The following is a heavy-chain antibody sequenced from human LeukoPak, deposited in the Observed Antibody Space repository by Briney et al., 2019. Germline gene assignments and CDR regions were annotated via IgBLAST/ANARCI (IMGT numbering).Heavy chain of an antibody. CDR3: ARDRGSSLYYYGMDV. J-gene: IGHJ6*02. Sequence: GGSLRLSCAASGFTFSSYSMNWVRQAPGKGLGWVSSISSSSSYIYYADSVKGRFTISRDNAKNSLYLQMNSLRAEDTAVYYCARDRGSSLYYYGMDVWGQGTTVTVSS. V-gene: IGHV3-21*01. CDR2: ISSSSSYI. CDR1: GFTFSSYS. D-gene: IGHD6-13*01.